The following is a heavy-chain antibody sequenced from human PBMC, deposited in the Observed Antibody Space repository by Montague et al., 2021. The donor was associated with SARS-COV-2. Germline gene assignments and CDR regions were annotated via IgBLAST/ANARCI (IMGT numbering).Heavy chain of an antibody. J-gene: IGHJ4*02. Sequence: SETLSLTCSFSGGSISTGSYYWGWIRQPPRKGLEWIGSIYYCGDTYYNPSLKSRVTISVDTSKNQFSLRLSSVTAADTAVYYCVRGGDYTDYGRVDYWGQGTLVIVSS. CDR1: GGSISTGSYY. D-gene: IGHD4-11*01. V-gene: IGHV4-39*01. CDR2: IYYCGDT. CDR3: VRGGDYTDYGRVDY.